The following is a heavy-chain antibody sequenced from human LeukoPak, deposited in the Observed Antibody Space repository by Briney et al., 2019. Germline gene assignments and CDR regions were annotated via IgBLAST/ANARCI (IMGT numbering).Heavy chain of an antibody. CDR3: ASYSGIYSAFEI. D-gene: IGHD1-26*01. J-gene: IGHJ3*02. Sequence: SETLSLTCTASGDSITNSDYYWGWVRQSPGRGLEWLGNIFYNGGPYYNPSFKSRVVISVDTSKNHFSLTLNAVTAADTAVYHCASYSGIYSAFEIWSQGTLVTVSS. V-gene: IGHV4-39*07. CDR1: GDSITNSDYY. CDR2: IFYNGGP.